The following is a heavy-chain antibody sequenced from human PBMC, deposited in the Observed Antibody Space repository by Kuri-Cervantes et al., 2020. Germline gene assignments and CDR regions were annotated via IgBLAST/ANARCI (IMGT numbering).Heavy chain of an antibody. D-gene: IGHD3-10*01. CDR3: AREMGSYLGMDV. J-gene: IGHJ6*02. Sequence: GGSLRLSCAASGFTFSSYGMHWVRQAPGKGLEWVAVISYDGSNKYYADSVKGRFTISRDNSKNTLYLQMNSLRAEDTAVYYCAREMGSYLGMDVWGQGTTVTVSS. V-gene: IGHV3-30*19. CDR1: GFTFSSYG. CDR2: ISYDGSNK.